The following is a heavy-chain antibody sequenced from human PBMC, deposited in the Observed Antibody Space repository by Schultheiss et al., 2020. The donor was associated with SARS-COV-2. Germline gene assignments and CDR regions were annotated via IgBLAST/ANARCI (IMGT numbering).Heavy chain of an antibody. J-gene: IGHJ4*02. D-gene: IGHD6-19*01. CDR1: GFTFSDYY. V-gene: IGHV3-23*01. CDR2: ISGSGGST. CDR3: ASSESYYFEY. Sequence: GGSLRLSCAASGFTFSDYYMSWIRQAPGKGLECVSAISGSGGSTYYADSVKGRFAISRDVSKNTVYLQMNSLRTEDTAVYYCASSESYYFEYWGQGTLVTVSS.